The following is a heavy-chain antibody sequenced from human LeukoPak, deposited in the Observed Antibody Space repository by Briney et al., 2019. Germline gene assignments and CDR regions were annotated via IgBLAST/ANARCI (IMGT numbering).Heavy chain of an antibody. CDR2: ISSSGSTI. CDR3: AELGITMIGGV. D-gene: IGHD3-10*02. V-gene: IGHV3-48*03. J-gene: IGHJ6*04. Sequence: GGSLRLSCAASGFTFSNYGMNWVRQAPGKGLEWVSYISSSGSTIYYADSVKGRFTISRDNAKNPLYLQMNSLRAEDTAVYYCAELGITMIGGVWGKGTTVTTSS. CDR1: GFTFSNYG.